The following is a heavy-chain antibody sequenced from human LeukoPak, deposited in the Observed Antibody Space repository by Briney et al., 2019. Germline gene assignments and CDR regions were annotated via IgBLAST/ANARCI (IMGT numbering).Heavy chain of an antibody. J-gene: IGHJ4*02. CDR3: ARISRIYPGAWYYFDY. D-gene: IGHD6-19*01. CDR1: GFTFSSYG. CDR2: ISYDGSNK. V-gene: IGHV3-30*03. Sequence: GGSLRLSCAASGFTFSSYGMHWVRQAPGKGLEWVAVISYDGSNKYYADSVKGRFTISRDNSKNTLYLQMNSLRAEDTAVYYCARISRIYPGAWYYFDYWGRGT.